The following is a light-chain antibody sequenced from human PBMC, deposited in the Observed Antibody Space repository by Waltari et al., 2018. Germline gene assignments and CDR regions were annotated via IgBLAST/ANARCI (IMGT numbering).Light chain of an antibody. J-gene: IGKJ1*01. CDR3: QQYNNWPPVT. Sequence: EIVMTQSPATLSVSPGERANLSCRASRSGSRNLAWYQQKPGQAPRLLMYGAATRATGIPARFSGSGSGTEFTLTISSLQSEDFAVYFCQQYNNWPPVTFGQGTKVEIE. CDR2: GAA. V-gene: IGKV3-15*01. CDR1: RSGSRN.